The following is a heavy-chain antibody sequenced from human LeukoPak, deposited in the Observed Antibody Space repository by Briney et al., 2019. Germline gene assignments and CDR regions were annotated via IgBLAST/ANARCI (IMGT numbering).Heavy chain of an antibody. Sequence: SETLSLTCTVSGGSISSGGYYWSWIRQPPGKGLEWIGYIYYSGSTNYNPSLKSRVTISVDTSKNQFSLKLSSVTAADTAVYYCARVFKYSSSSTAWYYYMDVWGKGTTVTVSS. CDR3: ARVFKYSSSSTAWYYYMDV. J-gene: IGHJ6*03. D-gene: IGHD6-6*01. V-gene: IGHV4-61*08. CDR2: IYYSGST. CDR1: GGSISSGGYY.